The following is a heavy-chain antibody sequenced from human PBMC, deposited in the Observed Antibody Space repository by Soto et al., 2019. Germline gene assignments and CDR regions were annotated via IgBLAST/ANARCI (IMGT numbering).Heavy chain of an antibody. D-gene: IGHD4-17*01. V-gene: IGHV4-39*01. J-gene: IGHJ4*02. CDR3: VSQRTTVPTQAYFDY. CDR1: GGSVTNSSYY. CDR2: VYYRGRS. Sequence: SETLSLTCTVSGGSVTNSSYYWGWIRQSPGKGLEWIGSVYYRGRSYSKSSVKSRVTISVDTSKNRFSLSLNSVTASDTAVYFCVSQRTTVPTQAYFDYWGSGALVTVSS.